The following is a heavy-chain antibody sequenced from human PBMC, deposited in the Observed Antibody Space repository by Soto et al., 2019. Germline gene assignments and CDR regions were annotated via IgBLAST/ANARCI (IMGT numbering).Heavy chain of an antibody. J-gene: IGHJ4*02. CDR2: FRTGGDDGTT. CDR3: AKKVNSGPGSQYFDY. Sequence: GGSLRLSCAASGFAFSSYSMSWFRQAPGKGPEWVSGFRTGGDDGTTYYADSVKGRFTISRDNSKNTLFLQMNSLRVEDTAIYYCAKKVNSGPGSQYFDYWGQGTLVTVSS. CDR1: GFAFSSYS. D-gene: IGHD3-10*01. V-gene: IGHV3-23*01.